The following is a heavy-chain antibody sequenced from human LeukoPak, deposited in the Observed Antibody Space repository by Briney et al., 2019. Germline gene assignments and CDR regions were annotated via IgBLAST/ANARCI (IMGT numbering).Heavy chain of an antibody. CDR2: ITGDGASI. D-gene: IGHD2/OR15-2a*01. J-gene: IGHJ5*02. CDR3: AKDTFYGTGLAWFDT. Sequence: TGGSLRLSCAAFGFTLGSDAMTWVRQAPGKGLEWVSSITGDGASIYYAGPVRGRFTISRDNAKELVFLQLNSLRAEDTAVYYCAKDTFYGTGLAWFDTWGQGTLVTVSS. V-gene: IGHV3-21*01. CDR1: GFTLGSDA.